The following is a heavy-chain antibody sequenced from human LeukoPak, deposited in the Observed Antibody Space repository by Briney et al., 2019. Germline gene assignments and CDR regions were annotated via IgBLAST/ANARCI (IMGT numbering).Heavy chain of an antibody. D-gene: IGHD1-1*01. J-gene: IGHJ4*02. CDR2: NFHSGNT. Sequence: SETLSLTCAVSGDSISSSYWWSWVRQPPGKGLEWIGENFHSGNTNYNPPLKSRVTISVDKSKNQFSLKLSSVTAADTAVYYCAREWAGTDYWGQGTLVTVSS. V-gene: IGHV4-4*02. CDR3: AREWAGTDY. CDR1: GDSISSSYW.